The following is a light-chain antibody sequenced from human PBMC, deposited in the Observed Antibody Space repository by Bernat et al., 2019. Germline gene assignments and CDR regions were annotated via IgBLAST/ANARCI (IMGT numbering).Light chain of an antibody. CDR1: SGYSTYK. CDR3: GADHGSGSNSVWV. V-gene: IGLV9-49*01. CDR2: VGPDGIVG. Sequence: QPVLTQPPSASAPLGASVTLTCTLSSGYSTYKVDWYQQRPGKGPRFVMRVGPDGIVGSKGDGIPDRFSVLGSGLNRYLTIKNIQEEDESDYHCGADHGSGSNSVWVFGGGTKLAVL. J-gene: IGLJ3*02.